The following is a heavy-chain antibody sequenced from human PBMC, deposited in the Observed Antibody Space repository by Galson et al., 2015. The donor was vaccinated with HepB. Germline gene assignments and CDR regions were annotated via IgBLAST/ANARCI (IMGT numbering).Heavy chain of an antibody. J-gene: IGHJ4*02. Sequence: SLRLSCAASGFTFSPYTMTWVRQAPGKGLEWVSSIISSSSSMYYADSVKGRFTISRDNAKDSLYLQMNSLRAEDTAVYYCARERGGYYYDFWGQGTLVTVSS. CDR3: ARERGGYYYDF. D-gene: IGHD3-22*01. CDR1: GFTFSPYT. CDR2: IISSSSSM. V-gene: IGHV3-21*01.